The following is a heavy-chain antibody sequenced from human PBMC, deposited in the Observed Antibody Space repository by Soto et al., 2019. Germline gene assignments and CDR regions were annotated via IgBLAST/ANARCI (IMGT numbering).Heavy chain of an antibody. CDR1: GGTFSSYA. V-gene: IGHV1-69*06. CDR3: AREGEAHGTYYDFWSGYSPSYSGMDV. J-gene: IGHJ6*02. D-gene: IGHD3-3*01. CDR2: SIPILGTA. Sequence: QVQLVQSGAEVKKPGSSVKVSCKAAGGTFSSYAISWVRQAPGQGLEWMGGSIPILGTANYAQKFQGIATINADKSPSTAYLELISLRSEETAVYYWAREGEAHGTYYDFWSGYSPSYSGMDVWGQGTTVTVSS.